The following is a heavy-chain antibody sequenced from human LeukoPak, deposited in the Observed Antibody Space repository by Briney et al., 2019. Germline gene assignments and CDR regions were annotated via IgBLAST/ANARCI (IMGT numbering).Heavy chain of an antibody. D-gene: IGHD6-6*01. Sequence: GGSLRLSCAASGSTFSSYAMSWVRQAPGKGLEWVSVINGAGGATYYADSVKGRFAISRDNSKNTLYLQINSLTAEDTAVYYCARAPGSSVSIAARPYYFDYWGQGALVTVSS. J-gene: IGHJ4*02. V-gene: IGHV3-23*01. CDR1: GSTFSSYA. CDR3: ARAPGSSVSIAARPYYFDY. CDR2: INGAGGAT.